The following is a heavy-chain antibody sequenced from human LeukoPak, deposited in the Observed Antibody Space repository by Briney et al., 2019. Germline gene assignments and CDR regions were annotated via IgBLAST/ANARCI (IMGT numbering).Heavy chain of an antibody. V-gene: IGHV3-7*01. J-gene: IGHJ4*02. Sequence: GGSLRLSCAASGFTFSSCWMSWVRQAPGRGLEWVANIKQDGGEKYYVDSVKGRFTISRDNAKNSLYLQMNSLRAEDTAVYYCARAPLSNGRSCPGGGSCYSFDYWGQGTLVPVSS. CDR3: ARAPLSNGRSCPGGGSCYSFDY. CDR2: IKQDGGEK. CDR1: GFTFSSCW. D-gene: IGHD2-15*01.